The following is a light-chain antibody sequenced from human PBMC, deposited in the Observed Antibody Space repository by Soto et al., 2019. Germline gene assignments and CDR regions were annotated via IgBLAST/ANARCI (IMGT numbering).Light chain of an antibody. CDR1: QSVSNNY. CDR2: GAS. Sequence: EIVLMQSPGTLSLSPGERATLSCRASQSVSNNYLAWYQQKPGQAPRLLICGASSRATGIPDRFSGSGSGTDCTLTISRLEPEDFAVYYCQQYGSSPLTFGGGTKVDIK. V-gene: IGKV3-20*01. CDR3: QQYGSSPLT. J-gene: IGKJ4*01.